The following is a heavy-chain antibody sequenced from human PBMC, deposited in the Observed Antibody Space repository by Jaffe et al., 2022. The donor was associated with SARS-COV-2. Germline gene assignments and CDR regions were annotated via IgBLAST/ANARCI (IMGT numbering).Heavy chain of an antibody. J-gene: IGHJ5*02. CDR2: INAGNGNT. D-gene: IGHD6-13*01. Sequence: QVQLVQSGAEVKKPGASVKVSCKASGYTFTSYAMHWVRQAPGQRLEWMGWINAGNGNTKYSQKFQGRVTITRDTSASTAYMELSSLRSEDTAVYYCARDPGYSSSWDNWFDPWGQGTLVTVSS. V-gene: IGHV1-3*01. CDR3: ARDPGYSSSWDNWFDP. CDR1: GYTFTSYA.